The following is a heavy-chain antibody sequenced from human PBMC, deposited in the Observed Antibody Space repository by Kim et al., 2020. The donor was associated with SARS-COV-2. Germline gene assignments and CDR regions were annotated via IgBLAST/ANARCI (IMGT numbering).Heavy chain of an antibody. CDR3: ARGGPDAFDI. V-gene: IGHV1-3*01. Sequence: TKYSQKFQGSVTITRDTAASTAYMELSSLRSEDTAVYYCARGGPDAFDIWGQGTMVTVSS. J-gene: IGHJ3*02. CDR2: T. D-gene: IGHD1-26*01.